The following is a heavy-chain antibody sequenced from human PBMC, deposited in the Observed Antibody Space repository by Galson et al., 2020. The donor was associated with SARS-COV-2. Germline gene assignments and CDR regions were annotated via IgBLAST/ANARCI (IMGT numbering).Heavy chain of an antibody. J-gene: IGHJ6*03. CDR1: GFTDSSNY. V-gene: IGHV3-66*02. Sequence: GESLKIPCAASGFTDSSNYMLWVLQAPGKGLEWVSAIYSVGSTYYADSVKGRFTISRDNSKNTLYLQMNSLSAEDTAVYYCARGPGGWDIEVVDYYCDRGVWGEGTRVSVAS. CDR2: IYSVGST. D-gene: IGHD2-15*01. CDR3: ARGPGGWDIEVVDYYCDRGV.